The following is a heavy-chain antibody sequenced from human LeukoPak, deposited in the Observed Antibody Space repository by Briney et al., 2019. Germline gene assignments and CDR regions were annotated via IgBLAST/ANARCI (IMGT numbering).Heavy chain of an antibody. CDR3: ATDYYGSGSYYHAIDY. D-gene: IGHD3-10*01. J-gene: IGHJ4*02. V-gene: IGHV1-46*01. Sequence: ASVKVSCKASGYTFTNYYIHWVRQAPGQGLEWMGIINPSGDNTWYAQKFQGRVTMTRDMSTSTAYMELSRLRSDDTAVYYCATDYYGSGSYYHAIDYWGQGTLVTVSS. CDR2: INPSGDNT. CDR1: GYTFTNYY.